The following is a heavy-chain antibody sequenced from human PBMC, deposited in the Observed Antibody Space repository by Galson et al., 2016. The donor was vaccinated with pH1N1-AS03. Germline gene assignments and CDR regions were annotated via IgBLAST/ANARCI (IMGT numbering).Heavy chain of an antibody. CDR3: AREYKVRGSTKGFDY. Sequence: SLRLSCSASGFTFSAYAMSWVRQSPGKGLEWVSAVSDSGSNTYYSDSVKGRFTVSRDSVFMELSLQMSSLRSDDTAVYYCAREYKVRGSTKGFDYWGQGTLVTVSS. V-gene: IGHV3-23*01. CDR2: VSDSGSNT. D-gene: IGHD3-10*01. J-gene: IGHJ4*02. CDR1: GFTFSAYA.